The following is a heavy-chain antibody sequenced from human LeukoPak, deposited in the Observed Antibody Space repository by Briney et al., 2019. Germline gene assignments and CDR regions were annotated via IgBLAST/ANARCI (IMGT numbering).Heavy chain of an antibody. CDR1: GFTFSSYA. Sequence: GGSLRLSCAASGFTFSSYAMSWVRQAPGKGLEWVAVISYDGSNKYYADSVKGRFTISRDNSKNTLYLQMNSLRAEDTAVYYCAKASRDGYNYLGHWGQGTLVTVSS. CDR2: ISYDGSNK. CDR3: AKASRDGYNYLGH. V-gene: IGHV3-30*18. J-gene: IGHJ5*02. D-gene: IGHD5-24*01.